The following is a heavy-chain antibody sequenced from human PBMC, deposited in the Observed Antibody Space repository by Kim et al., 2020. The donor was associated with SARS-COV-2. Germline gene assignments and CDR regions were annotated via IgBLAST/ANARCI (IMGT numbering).Heavy chain of an antibody. CDR1: GFTFSSYG. CDR2: IWYDGSNK. CDR3: ARDMRLLWFGEVVGMDV. V-gene: IGHV3-33*01. D-gene: IGHD3-10*01. Sequence: GGSLRLSCAASGFTFSSYGMHWVRQAPGKGLEWVAVIWYDGSNKYYADSVKGRFTISRDNSKNTLYLQMNSLRAEDTAVYYCARDMRLLWFGEVVGMDVWGQGTTVTVSS. J-gene: IGHJ6*02.